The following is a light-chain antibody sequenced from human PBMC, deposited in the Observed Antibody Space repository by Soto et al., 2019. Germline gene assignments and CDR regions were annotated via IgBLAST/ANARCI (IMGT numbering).Light chain of an antibody. CDR1: QGIGND. J-gene: IGKJ4*01. CDR3: LQDHNYPLT. CDR2: AAA. Sequence: AIQMAQSPSSLSASVGDRVTITCRASQGIGNDVGWFQQKPGKAPKLLIYAAATLQSGVPSRFSGSRSGTDFTLTISSLQPADFATYYCLQDHNYPLTFGGGTQVEIK. V-gene: IGKV1-6*02.